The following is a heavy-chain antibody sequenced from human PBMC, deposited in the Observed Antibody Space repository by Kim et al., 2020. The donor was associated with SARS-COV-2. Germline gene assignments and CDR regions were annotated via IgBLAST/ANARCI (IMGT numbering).Heavy chain of an antibody. J-gene: IGHJ4*02. CDR1: GFTFSSYD. Sequence: GGSLRLSCAASGFTFSSYDMHWVRQATGKGLEWVSAIGTAGDPYYPGSVKGRFTISRENAKNSLYLQMNSLRAGDTAVYYCARGHSGSYYDAPSAFDYWGQGTLVTVSS. D-gene: IGHD1-26*01. CDR3: ARGHSGSYYDAPSAFDY. CDR2: IGTAGDP. V-gene: IGHV3-13*05.